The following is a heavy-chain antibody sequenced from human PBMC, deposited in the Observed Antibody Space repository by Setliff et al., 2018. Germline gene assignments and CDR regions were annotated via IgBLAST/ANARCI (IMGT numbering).Heavy chain of an antibody. Sequence: SETLSLTCAVSGGSISSSNWWSWVRQPPGKGLEWIGEIYHSGSTNYNPSLKSRVTISVDKSKNQFSLKLSSVTAADTAVYYCARVPNFWSGYSDYWGQGTLVTVS. D-gene: IGHD3-3*01. V-gene: IGHV4-4*02. CDR2: IYHSGST. J-gene: IGHJ4*02. CDR3: ARVPNFWSGYSDY. CDR1: GGSISSSNW.